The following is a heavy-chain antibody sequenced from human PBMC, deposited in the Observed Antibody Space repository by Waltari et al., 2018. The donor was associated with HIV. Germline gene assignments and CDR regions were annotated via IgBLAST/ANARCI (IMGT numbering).Heavy chain of an antibody. CDR1: GFTFSSYT. V-gene: IGHV3-21*01. CDR3: ARASRGVAVAGFDY. J-gene: IGHJ4*02. CDR2: NSSISSDI. D-gene: IGHD6-19*01. Sequence: EVQLVESGGGLVKPGGSLRLSCEASGFTFSSYTMNWVRQAPGKGVGGFSSNSSISSDIYYSVSVEGRFTIARDNAKNSLFLQMSSLRAEDMAVYYCARASRGVAVAGFDYWGQGILVTVSS.